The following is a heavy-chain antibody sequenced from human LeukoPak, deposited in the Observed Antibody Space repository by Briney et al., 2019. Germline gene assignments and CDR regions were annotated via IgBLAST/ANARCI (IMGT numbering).Heavy chain of an antibody. D-gene: IGHD5-12*01. CDR3: ARKGDIVATNWFDP. J-gene: IGHJ5*02. CDR2: ISSSGSTI. CDR1: GFTFSDYY. Sequence: GGSLRLSCAASGFTFSDYYMSWIRQAPGKGLKWVSYISSSGSTIYYADSVKGRFTISRDNAKNSLYLQMNSLRAEDTAVYYCARKGDIVATNWFDPWGQGTLVTVSS. V-gene: IGHV3-11*01.